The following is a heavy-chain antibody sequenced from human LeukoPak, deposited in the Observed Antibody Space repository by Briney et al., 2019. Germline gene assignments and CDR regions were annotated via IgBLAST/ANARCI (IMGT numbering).Heavy chain of an antibody. CDR3: ARNNRMDV. Sequence: PGGSLRLSCAASGFALSSHWMTWVRQVPGRGPEWVANVNRDGSETYYLDSVKGRFTISKDNAKNSPYLQMNSLRAEDTALYHCARNNRMDVWGQGTTVIVSS. CDR1: GFALSSHW. J-gene: IGHJ6*02. V-gene: IGHV3-7*03. CDR2: VNRDGSET.